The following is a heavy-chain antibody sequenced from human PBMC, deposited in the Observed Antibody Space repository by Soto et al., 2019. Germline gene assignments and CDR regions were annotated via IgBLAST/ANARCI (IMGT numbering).Heavy chain of an antibody. J-gene: IGHJ4*02. Sequence: GESLKISCRCSGYTFSNFWIAWVRHLPGKGLEWMGIIYPGDHETRYSPSFHGKVTISADKSINTAYLQWSSLEASDSAFYYCARSPRSSPYFDFWGQGIQVTVSS. CDR1: GYTFSNFW. D-gene: IGHD6-13*01. V-gene: IGHV5-51*01. CDR2: IYPGDHET. CDR3: ARSPRSSPYFDF.